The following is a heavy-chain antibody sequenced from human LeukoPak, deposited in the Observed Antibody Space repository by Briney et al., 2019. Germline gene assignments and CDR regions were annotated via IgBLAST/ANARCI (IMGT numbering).Heavy chain of an antibody. V-gene: IGHV4-59*12. CDR3: ARGIPATDSRSYDY. Sequence: SETLSLTCTVSGGSISSYYWSWIRQPPGKGLEWIGYIYYSGSTNYNPSLKSRVTISVDTSKNQFSLKLSSVTAADTAVYYCARGIPATDSRSYDYWGQGTLVTVSS. J-gene: IGHJ4*02. CDR2: IYYSGST. CDR1: GGSISSYY. D-gene: IGHD2-2*01.